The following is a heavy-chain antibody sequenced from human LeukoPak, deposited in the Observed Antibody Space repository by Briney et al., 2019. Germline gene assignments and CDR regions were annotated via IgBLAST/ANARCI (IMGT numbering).Heavy chain of an antibody. J-gene: IGHJ4*02. CDR3: ARDSPAANLDY. D-gene: IGHD2-2*01. V-gene: IGHV3-7*01. CDR2: IKQDGSEK. Sequence: GSLRLSCAASGFTFSSYWMSWVRQAPGKGLEWVANIKQDGSEKYYVDSVKGRFTIPRDNAKNSLYLQMNSLRAEDTAVYYCARDSPAANLDYWGQGTLVTVSS. CDR1: GFTFSSYW.